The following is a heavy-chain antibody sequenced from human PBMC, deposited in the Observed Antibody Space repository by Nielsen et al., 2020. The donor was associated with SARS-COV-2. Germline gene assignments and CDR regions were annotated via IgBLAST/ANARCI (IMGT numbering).Heavy chain of an antibody. J-gene: IGHJ6*02. Sequence: SETLSLTCTDSGGSISSYYWSWIRQPPGKGLEWIGYISNSGSTNYNPSLKSRVTISLDTSKNQFSLKVRSVTAADTAVYYCARDEIFDLYGVDVWGQGTTVIVSS. CDR2: ISNSGST. CDR3: ARDEIFDLYGVDV. D-gene: IGHD3-3*01. CDR1: GGSISSYY. V-gene: IGHV4-59*01.